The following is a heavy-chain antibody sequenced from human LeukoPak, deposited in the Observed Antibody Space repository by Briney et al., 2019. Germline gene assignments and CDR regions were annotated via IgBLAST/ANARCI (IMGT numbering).Heavy chain of an antibody. J-gene: IGHJ5*02. CDR3: ARARYGSGSYLVDFFDP. CDR1: GFSLSTSGVG. CDR2: NYWNDDK. Sequence: SGPTLLNPTQALTLTCTFSGFSLSTSGVGVGWIRQPPVKALEWLALNYWNDDKRYITSRKSRLTITKDTSKNQVVLTMTNMDPVDTATYYCARARYGSGSYLVDFFDPWGQGTLVTVSS. D-gene: IGHD3-10*01. V-gene: IGHV2-5*01.